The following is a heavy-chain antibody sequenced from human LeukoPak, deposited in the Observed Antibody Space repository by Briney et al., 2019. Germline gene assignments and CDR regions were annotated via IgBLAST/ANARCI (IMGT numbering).Heavy chain of an antibody. Sequence: GGSLRLSCAASGFTFSNAWMNWVRQAPGKGLEWVGRIKSKADGGTTDYAVAVKGRFTISRDDSKNTLYLQMNSLKTEDTAVYYCTTDRGDYGIPYWGQGTLVTVSS. D-gene: IGHD4-17*01. V-gene: IGHV3-15*07. J-gene: IGHJ4*02. CDR1: GFTFSNAW. CDR2: IKSKADGGTT. CDR3: TTDRGDYGIPY.